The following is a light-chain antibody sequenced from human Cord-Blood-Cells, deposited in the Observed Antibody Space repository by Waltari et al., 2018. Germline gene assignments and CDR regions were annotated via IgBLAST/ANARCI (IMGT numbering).Light chain of an antibody. CDR2: AAS. CDR3: QNYNSAPRT. CDR1: QGISNY. Sequence: DIQMTQYTSSLSASVGDRVTITCRASQGISNYLAWYQQKPGKVPKLLIYAASTLQSGVPSRFSGSGSGTDFTLTISSLQPEDVATYYCQNYNSAPRTFGQGTQVEIK. V-gene: IGKV1-27*01. J-gene: IGKJ1*01.